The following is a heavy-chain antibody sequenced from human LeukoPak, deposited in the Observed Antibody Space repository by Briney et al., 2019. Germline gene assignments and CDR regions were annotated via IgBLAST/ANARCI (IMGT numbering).Heavy chain of an antibody. CDR2: ISWDGGST. D-gene: IGHD6-19*01. V-gene: IGHV3-43*01. J-gene: IGHJ4*02. CDR1: GFTFDDYT. CDR3: AKDQGIAVAGGAFDY. Sequence: PGGSLRLSCAASGFTFDDYTMHWVRQAPGKGLEWVSLISWDGGSTYYADSVKGRFTISRDNSKNSLYLQMNSLRTEDTALYCCAKDQGIAVAGGAFDYWGQGTLVTVSS.